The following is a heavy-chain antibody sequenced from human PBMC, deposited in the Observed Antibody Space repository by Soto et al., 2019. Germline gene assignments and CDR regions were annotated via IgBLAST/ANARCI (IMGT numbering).Heavy chain of an antibody. J-gene: IGHJ4*02. V-gene: IGHV3-23*01. CDR3: AIDRHGSTIRHFDS. CDR2: SGGFGGAT. Sequence: EVQLLESGGGLVQPGVSLRLSCAASGFTFSSFSMSWVRQAPGGGLEWVAGSGGFGGATAYADSVKGRFSISRDNSKETLFLQMNSLRAADTAGYYCAIDRHGSTIRHFDSWGQGTLVTVSS. D-gene: IGHD6-13*01. CDR1: GFTFSSFS.